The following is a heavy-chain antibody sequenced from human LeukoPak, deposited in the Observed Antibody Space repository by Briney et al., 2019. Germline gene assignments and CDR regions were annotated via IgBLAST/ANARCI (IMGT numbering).Heavy chain of an antibody. D-gene: IGHD1-26*01. J-gene: IGHJ4*02. CDR3: AKWELYSGFYYIDY. V-gene: IGHV3-7*01. CDR1: GFTFSSYW. Sequence: GGSLRRSCAASGFTFSSYWMTWVRQGPGKGLEWVANIKPDGSLIYYVDSVKGRFTISRDSAKNSLYLQMNSLRAEDTAVYYCAKWELYSGFYYIDYWGQGTLATVSS. CDR2: IKPDGSLI.